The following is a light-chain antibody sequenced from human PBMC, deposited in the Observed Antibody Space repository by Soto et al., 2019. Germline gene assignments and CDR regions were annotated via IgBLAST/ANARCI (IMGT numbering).Light chain of an antibody. CDR1: QSVSIY. CDR3: QQSNNWPWT. J-gene: IGKJ1*01. V-gene: IGKV3-11*01. Sequence: DNVLTQSPDTLSLSPGERATLSCRASQSVSIYLAWYQQKPGQGPRLLIYDASNRATGIPARFSGSGSGTDFTLTISSLEPEDFAVYYCQQSNNWPWTFGQGTKVDIK. CDR2: DAS.